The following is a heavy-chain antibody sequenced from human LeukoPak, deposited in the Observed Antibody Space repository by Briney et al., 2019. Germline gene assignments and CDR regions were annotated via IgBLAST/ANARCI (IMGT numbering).Heavy chain of an antibody. D-gene: IGHD2-2*01. V-gene: IGHV4-38-2*01. CDR3: ARLGYCSSTSCYYFDY. Sequence: SETLSLTCAVSGYSISSGYYWGWIRQPPGKGLEWIGSIYHSGSTYYNPSLKSRVTISVDTSKNQFSLKLSSVTAADTAVYYWARLGYCSSTSCYYFDYWGQGTLVTVSS. J-gene: IGHJ4*02. CDR1: GYSISSGYY. CDR2: IYHSGST.